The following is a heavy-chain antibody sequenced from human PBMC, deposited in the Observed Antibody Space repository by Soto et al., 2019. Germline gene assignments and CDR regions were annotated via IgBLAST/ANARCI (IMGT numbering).Heavy chain of an antibody. V-gene: IGHV3-30*18. CDR2: ISYDGTNK. Sequence: WGSLRLSCASSGFTFSHYGMHWVRQAPGKGLEWVAVISYDGTNKYYADSVKGRFTISRDNSKNTMYLQMNSLRAEDTAVYYCAKEPSRRGGCLDYWGQGTLVTVSS. CDR3: AKEPSRRGGCLDY. J-gene: IGHJ4*02. D-gene: IGHD6-19*01. CDR1: GFTFSHYG.